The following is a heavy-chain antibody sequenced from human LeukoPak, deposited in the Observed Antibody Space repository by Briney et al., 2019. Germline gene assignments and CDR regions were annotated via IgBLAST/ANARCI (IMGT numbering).Heavy chain of an antibody. CDR1: GFTFSSYG. J-gene: IGHJ4*02. CDR2: IRYDGSNK. Sequence: GRSLRLSCAASGFTFSSYGMHWVRQAPGKGLEWVAFIRYDGSNKYYADSVKGRFTISRDNSKNTLYLQMNSLRAEDTAVYYCAKGIAAAGTLDYWGQGTLVTVSS. CDR3: AKGIAAAGTLDY. D-gene: IGHD6-13*01. V-gene: IGHV3-30*02.